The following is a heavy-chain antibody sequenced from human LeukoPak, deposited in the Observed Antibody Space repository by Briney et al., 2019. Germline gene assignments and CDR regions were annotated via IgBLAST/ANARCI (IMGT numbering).Heavy chain of an antibody. CDR3: VRDDCAADACYPGGY. D-gene: IGHD2-21*02. CDR2: INAGNGDT. CDR1: GYTFTNYV. Sequence: ASVKVSCKASGYTFTNYVVHWVRQAPGQRPEWVGYINAGNGDTKYSKNFQDRVTITRGTSASTAYMEVSSLTSEDTALYSCVRDDCAADACYPGGYWGQGTLVTVSS. V-gene: IGHV1-3*01. J-gene: IGHJ4*02.